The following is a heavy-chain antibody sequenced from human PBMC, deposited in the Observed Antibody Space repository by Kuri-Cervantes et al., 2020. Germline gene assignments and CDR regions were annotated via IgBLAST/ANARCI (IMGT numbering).Heavy chain of an antibody. D-gene: IGHD1-14*01. CDR1: GDSISSSRYY. J-gene: IGHJ6*03. Sequence: SETLSLTCTVSGDSISSSRYYWGWVRQPPGKGLEWVASMYFNERPYSNPSLRSRVTISIDTSKNQFSLKLSSVTAADTAVYYCARGSDARRKRYYYYYMDVWGKGTTVTVSS. CDR2: MYFNERP. CDR3: ARGSDARRKRYYYYYMDV. V-gene: IGHV4-39*07.